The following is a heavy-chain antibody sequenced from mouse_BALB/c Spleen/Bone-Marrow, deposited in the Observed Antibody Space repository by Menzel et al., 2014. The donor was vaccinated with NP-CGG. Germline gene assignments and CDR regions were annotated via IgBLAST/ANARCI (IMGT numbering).Heavy chain of an antibody. V-gene: IGHV6-6*02. J-gene: IGHJ3*01. CDR1: GFTFSNYW. CDR3: TTGFPY. D-gene: IGHD4-1*01. Sequence: DVKLVESGGGLVQPGGSMKLSCVASGFTFSNYWMNWVRQSPEKGLEWVAEIRLKSNNYATHYAESVKGRFTISRDDSKSSVYLQMNNLRAEDTGIYYCTTGFPYWGQGTLVTVSA. CDR2: IRLKSNNYAT.